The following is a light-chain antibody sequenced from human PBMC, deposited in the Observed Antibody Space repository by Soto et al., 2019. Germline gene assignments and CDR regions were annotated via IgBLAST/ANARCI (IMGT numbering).Light chain of an antibody. CDR3: GTWDNSLSAGV. Sequence: QSVLTQPPSVSAATGQKVTVSCSGSSSNIGYNFVSWYQQLPGTAPKLIIYNNDERPSGIPDRFSGSKSGTSATLGITGLQTGDEADYYCGTWDNSLSAGVFGTGTKVTVL. CDR1: SSNIGYNF. CDR2: NND. V-gene: IGLV1-51*01. J-gene: IGLJ1*01.